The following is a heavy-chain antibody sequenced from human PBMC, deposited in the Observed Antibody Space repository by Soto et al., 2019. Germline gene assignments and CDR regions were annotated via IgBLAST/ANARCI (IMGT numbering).Heavy chain of an antibody. V-gene: IGHV4-30-4*01. J-gene: IGHJ4*02. CDR3: ARGSSRWDY. CDR1: GGSINSGDYH. D-gene: IGHD6-13*01. CDR2: VYYSGST. Sequence: SETLSLTCSVSGGSINSGDYHWTWIRQPPGKGLEWIGAVYYSGSTYYNPSLKSRIIISVDMSKNQFSLSLRSVTAADTAVYYCARGSSRWDYWGQGTLVTVSS.